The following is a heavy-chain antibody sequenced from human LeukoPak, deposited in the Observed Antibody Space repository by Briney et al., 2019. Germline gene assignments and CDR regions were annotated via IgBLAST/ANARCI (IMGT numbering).Heavy chain of an antibody. Sequence: PGGSLRLSCAASGFTFSNYGMHWVRQAPGKGLEWVAVISYDGSNKYYADSVKGRFTISRDNSKNTLYLQMNSLRAEDTAVYYCARSWVTDYSYVDYWGQGTLVTVSS. CDR3: ARSWVTDYSYVDY. D-gene: IGHD2-21*02. CDR1: GFTFSNYG. J-gene: IGHJ4*02. CDR2: ISYDGSNK. V-gene: IGHV3-30*19.